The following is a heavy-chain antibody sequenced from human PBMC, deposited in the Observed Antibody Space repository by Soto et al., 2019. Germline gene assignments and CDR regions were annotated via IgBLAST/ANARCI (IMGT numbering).Heavy chain of an antibody. V-gene: IGHV1-18*01. J-gene: IGHJ4*02. CDR3: AKTYDFVWGRSHFDY. D-gene: IGHD3-16*01. CDR2: ISAYNGNT. Sequence: ASVKVSCKASGYTFTSYGISWVRQAPGQGLEWMGWISAYNGNTNYAQKLQGRVTMTTDTSTSTAYMELRSLRSDDTAVYYCAKTYDFVWGRSHFDYRGQGTLVTVSS. CDR1: GYTFTSYG.